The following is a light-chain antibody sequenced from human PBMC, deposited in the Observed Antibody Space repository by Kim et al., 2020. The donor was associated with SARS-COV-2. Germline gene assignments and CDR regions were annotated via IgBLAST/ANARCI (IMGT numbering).Light chain of an antibody. Sequence: YVGDRVTITCRASQSIATYLNWYQQKPGKAPNLLIYAASSLQSGVPSRFSGSGSETDFTLIISSLQPEDFATYYCQQSYSTPRVTFGQGTRLEIK. CDR3: QQSYSTPRVT. CDR2: AAS. CDR1: QSIATY. V-gene: IGKV1-39*01. J-gene: IGKJ5*01.